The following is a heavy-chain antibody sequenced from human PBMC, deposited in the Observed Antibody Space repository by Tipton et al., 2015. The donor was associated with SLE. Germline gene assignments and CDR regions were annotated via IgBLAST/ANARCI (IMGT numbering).Heavy chain of an antibody. CDR3: ARGVGARGYFDY. Sequence: GLVKPSQTLSLTCAISGDSVSSNSAAWNWIRQSPSRGLEWLGRTYQRSRWYNEYEVSVRSRITINPDTSKNQFSLQLNSVTPEDTAVYYCARGVGARGYFDYWGQGTLVTVSS. CDR2: TYQRSRWYN. J-gene: IGHJ4*02. CDR1: GDSVSSNSAA. D-gene: IGHD1-26*01. V-gene: IGHV6-1*01.